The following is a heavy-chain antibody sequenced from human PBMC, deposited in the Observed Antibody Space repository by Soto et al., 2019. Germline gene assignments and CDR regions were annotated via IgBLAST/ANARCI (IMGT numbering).Heavy chain of an antibody. CDR3: AKGRGYNYWPDTFDG. Sequence: QVHLVESGGGVVQPGRSLRLSCAASGFTFSSFGLHWVRQVAGKGLEWVAMISYDGSNEDYADSVKGRFTISRDNSKNPRYLEINSLRVDDTALYYCAKGRGYNYWPDTFDGWGQGTKVTVSS. J-gene: IGHJ3*01. CDR1: GFTFSSFG. V-gene: IGHV3-30*18. CDR2: ISYDGSNE. D-gene: IGHD5-18*01.